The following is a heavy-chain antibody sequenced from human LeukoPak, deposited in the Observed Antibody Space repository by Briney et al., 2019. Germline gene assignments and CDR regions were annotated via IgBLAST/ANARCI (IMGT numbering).Heavy chain of an antibody. Sequence: SETLSLTCTVSGGSISSYYWSWIRQPPGKGLEWIGYIYYSGSTNYNPSLKSRVTTSVDTSKNQFSLKLSSVTAADTAVYYCARDRVGAYDYWGQGTLVTVSS. J-gene: IGHJ4*02. CDR3: ARDRVGAYDY. CDR1: GGSISSYY. CDR2: IYYSGST. D-gene: IGHD1-26*01. V-gene: IGHV4-59*01.